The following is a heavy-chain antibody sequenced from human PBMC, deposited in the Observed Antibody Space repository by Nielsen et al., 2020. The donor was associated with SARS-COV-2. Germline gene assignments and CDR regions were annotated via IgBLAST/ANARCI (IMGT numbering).Heavy chain of an antibody. J-gene: IGHJ4*02. CDR2: IKNDGSDE. CDR1: GFSFSSYW. D-gene: IGHD6-19*01. Sequence: GESLKISCAASGFSFSSYWMSLVRQAPGRGLEWVAFIKNDGSDELYGDSVEGRFTISRDNSKNTLYLQMNSLRPEDTAVYYCAKSWSSSGWPYYFDYWGQGTLVTVSS. V-gene: IGHV3-7*03. CDR3: AKSWSSSGWPYYFDY.